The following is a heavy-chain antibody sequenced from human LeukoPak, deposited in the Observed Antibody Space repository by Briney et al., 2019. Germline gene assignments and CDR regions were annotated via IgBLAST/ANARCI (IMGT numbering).Heavy chain of an antibody. CDR3: ARSPSYGYIVFDY. CDR2: TYSRSIWYH. J-gene: IGHJ4*02. Sequence: SQTLSLTCDISGDSVSSNAVTWSWIRRSPSRGLKWMGRTYSRSIWYHEYAVSVKGRITIIADTSRNQLSLHLNSVTPDDTAVYYCARSPSYGYIVFDYWGQGTPVAVSS. D-gene: IGHD5-18*01. V-gene: IGHV6-1*01. CDR1: GDSVSSNAVT.